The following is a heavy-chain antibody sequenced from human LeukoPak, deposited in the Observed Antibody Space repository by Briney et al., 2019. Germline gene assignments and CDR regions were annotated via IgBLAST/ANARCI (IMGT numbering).Heavy chain of an antibody. CDR1: GGSISSSSYY. J-gene: IGHJ4*02. D-gene: IGHD6-13*01. V-gene: IGHV4-61*05. CDR2: IYYSGST. CDR3: ARRQQLGAVDY. Sequence: SETLSLTCTVSGGSISSSSYYWSWIRQPPGKGLEWIGYIYYSGSTNYNPSLKSRVTISVDTSKNQFSLKLSSVTAADAAVYYCARRQQLGAVDYWGQGTLVTVSS.